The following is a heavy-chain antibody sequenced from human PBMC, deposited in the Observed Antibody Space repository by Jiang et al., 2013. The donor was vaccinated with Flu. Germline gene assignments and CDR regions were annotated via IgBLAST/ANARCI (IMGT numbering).Heavy chain of an antibody. CDR3: ARDREEGATDY. V-gene: IGHV3-48*03. CDR2: INKSGGTI. J-gene: IGHJ4*02. D-gene: IGHD1-26*01. CDR1: GFTFSSYE. Sequence: QLLESGGGLVQSGGSLRLSCAASGFTFSSYEMNWVRQAPGKGLEWISFINKSGGTIYYADSVKGRFTISRDNAKNSLYLQMNSLRVEDTAVYYCARDREEGATDYWGQGTLVAVSS.